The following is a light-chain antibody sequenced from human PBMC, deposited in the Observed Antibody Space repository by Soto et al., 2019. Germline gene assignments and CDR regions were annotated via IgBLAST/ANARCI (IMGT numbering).Light chain of an antibody. V-gene: IGKV1-5*03. CDR3: QQYNTYPLT. Sequence: DIQMTQSPSPLSASVGDRVTITCRASQSISAWLAWYQQKPGKAPNLLIYKASSLESGVPSRFSGSGSGTEFTLTISSLQPDDFATYYCQQYNTYPLTFGGGTTVEIK. CDR1: QSISAW. CDR2: KAS. J-gene: IGKJ4*01.